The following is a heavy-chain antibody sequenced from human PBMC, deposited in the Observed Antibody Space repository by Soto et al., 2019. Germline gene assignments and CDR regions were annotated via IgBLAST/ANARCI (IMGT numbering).Heavy chain of an antibody. CDR2: INSDGRST. J-gene: IGHJ4*02. D-gene: IGHD4-17*01. CDR3: ARDDPGDGIDY. CDR1: GFTFSSYW. V-gene: IGHV3-74*01. Sequence: EVQLVESGGGLVQPGGSLTLSCAASGFTFSSYWMHWVRQPPGQGLVWVSHINSDGRSTTYAASVKGRFTISRDNAKNTRYLQRNSLRGEDTAVYYCARDDPGDGIDYWGQGTLVTVSS.